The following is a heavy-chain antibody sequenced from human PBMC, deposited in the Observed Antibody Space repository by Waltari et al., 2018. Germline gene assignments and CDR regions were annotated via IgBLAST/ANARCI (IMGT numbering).Heavy chain of an antibody. CDR1: GGSFSGYY. CDR3: VRLEDCAGPGGNCYSGDSFALDV. CDR2: LTHHRTR. D-gene: IGHD2-21*01. Sequence: QVQLQQWGAGQLQPSETLSLTCAVYGGSFSGYYWGWIRQPPGKGLESFGELTHHRTRKYNPALRSRVTMLIETVRSQLSLKVNSVTAADTAVYYCVRLEDCAGPGGNCYSGDSFALDVWGQGTTVTVSS. V-gene: IGHV4-34*02. J-gene: IGHJ6*02.